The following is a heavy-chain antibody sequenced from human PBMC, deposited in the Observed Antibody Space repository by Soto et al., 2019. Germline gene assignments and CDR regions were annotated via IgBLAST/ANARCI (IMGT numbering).Heavy chain of an antibody. D-gene: IGHD5-12*01. V-gene: IGHV2-5*02. CDR1: GFSLSTSGVG. CDR2: IYWDDDK. J-gene: IGHJ4*02. CDR3: ALKGDGYRGFKY. Sequence: QITLKESGPTLVKPTQTLTLTCTLSGFSLSTSGVGVGWIRQPPGKALEWLALIYWDDDKRYSPFLKSRLTITKDTAKNQVVLTQTNMDPVDTATYYCALKGDGYRGFKYWGQGTLVTVSS.